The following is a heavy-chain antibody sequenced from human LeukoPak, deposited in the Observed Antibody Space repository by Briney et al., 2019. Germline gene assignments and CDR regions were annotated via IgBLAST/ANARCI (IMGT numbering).Heavy chain of an antibody. CDR2: ISYDGSNK. CDR1: GFTFSSYW. J-gene: IGHJ6*02. V-gene: IGHV3-30*18. D-gene: IGHD1-1*01. CDR3: AKTTIRYVQPYYYGMDV. Sequence: PGGSLRLSCAASGFTFSSYWMHWVRQAPGKGLEWVAVISYDGSNKYYADSVKGRFTISRDNSKNTLYLQMNSLRAEDTAVYYCAKTTIRYVQPYYYGMDVWGQGTTVTVSS.